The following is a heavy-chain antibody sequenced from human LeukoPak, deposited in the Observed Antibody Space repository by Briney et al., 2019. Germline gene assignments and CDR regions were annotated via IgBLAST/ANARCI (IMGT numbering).Heavy chain of an antibody. CDR3: ARDSRVYNWFDP. Sequence: PSETLXLTCTVSGGSISSDYWSWIRQPPGKGLEWIGYIYYSGSTNYNPSLKSRVTISADTSKNQFSLKLSSVTAADTAVYYCARDSRVYNWFDPWGQGTLVTVSS. V-gene: IGHV4-59*01. J-gene: IGHJ5*02. CDR2: IYYSGST. D-gene: IGHD2-8*01. CDR1: GGSISSDY.